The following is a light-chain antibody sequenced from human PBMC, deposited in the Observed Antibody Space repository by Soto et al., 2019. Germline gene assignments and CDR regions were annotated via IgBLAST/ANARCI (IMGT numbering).Light chain of an antibody. CDR3: QQYGSSPYT. J-gene: IGKJ2*01. V-gene: IGKV3-20*01. Sequence: EVVLTQSPGTLSLSPGERATLSCRASQSISQSLAWYQQRPGQSPRLLIYDASRRATGIPDRFTGSGFGTDFTLTINRLEPEDFAVYYCQQYGSSPYTFGQGTKLEIK. CDR1: QSISQS. CDR2: DAS.